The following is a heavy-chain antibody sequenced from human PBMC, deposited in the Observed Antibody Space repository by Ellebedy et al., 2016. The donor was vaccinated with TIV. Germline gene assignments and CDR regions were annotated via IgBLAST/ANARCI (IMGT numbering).Heavy chain of an antibody. Sequence: SLKISXAASGFTFDDYAMHWVRQAPGKGLEWVAGINWNSALIGYGDSVKGRFTISRDNAKNSLHLQMNSLRAEDSAVYYCVKDAPRSRYIDFDYWGPGTLVTVSS. CDR2: INWNSALI. CDR1: GFTFDDYA. D-gene: IGHD2-2*02. CDR3: VKDAPRSRYIDFDY. V-gene: IGHV3-9*01. J-gene: IGHJ4*02.